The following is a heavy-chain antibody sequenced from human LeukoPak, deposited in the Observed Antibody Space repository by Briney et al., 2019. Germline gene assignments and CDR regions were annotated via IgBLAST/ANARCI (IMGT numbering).Heavy chain of an antibody. Sequence: SETLSLTCTGSGGSISSGSYDCRWIRQPAGKGLEWVGRIYTSGSTNYNPSLKSRVTISVDTSKNQFSLKLSSVTAADTAVYYCASTNGYSYGYWGQGTLVTVSS. J-gene: IGHJ4*02. V-gene: IGHV4-61*02. CDR3: ASTNGYSYGY. D-gene: IGHD5-18*01. CDR1: GGSISSGSYD. CDR2: IYTSGST.